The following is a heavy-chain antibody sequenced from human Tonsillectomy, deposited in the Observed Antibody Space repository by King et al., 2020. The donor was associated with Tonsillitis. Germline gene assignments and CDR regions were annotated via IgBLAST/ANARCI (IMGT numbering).Heavy chain of an antibody. V-gene: IGHV4-59*01. CDR1: DGSISSDY. CDR2: FYYSGNT. CDR3: ARGPGPIRFYYGMDV. J-gene: IGHJ6*02. Sequence: VQLQESGPGLVKPSETLSLTCTVSDGSISSDYWSWIRQPPGKGLEWIGYFYYSGNTNYNPSLQSRVTISVDTSKNQFSLKLSSVTAADTAVYYCARGPGPIRFYYGMDVWAQGTTVTVSS.